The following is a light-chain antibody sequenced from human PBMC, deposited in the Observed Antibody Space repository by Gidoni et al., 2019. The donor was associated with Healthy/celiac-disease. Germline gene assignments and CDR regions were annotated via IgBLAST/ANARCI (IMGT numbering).Light chain of an antibody. CDR3: QQYGSSPLT. CDR2: GAS. CDR1: QSVSSSY. V-gene: IGKV3-20*01. J-gene: IGKJ4*01. Sequence: EIVLKQSPGTLSLAPGERATLSCRASQSVSSSYLAWYQQKPGQAPRLLIYGASRRATGIPDRFSGSGSGTDFTLTISRLEPEDFAVYYCQQYGSSPLTFGGGTKVEIK.